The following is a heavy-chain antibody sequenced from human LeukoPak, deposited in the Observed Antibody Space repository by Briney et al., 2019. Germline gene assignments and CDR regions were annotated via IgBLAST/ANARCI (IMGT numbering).Heavy chain of an antibody. V-gene: IGHV5-51*01. CDR1: GFTFTSYW. CDR3: ARQGSYFDY. CDR2: IYPGDSDT. Sequence: PGGSLRLSCAASGFTFTSYWIAWVRQMPGKGLEWMGIIYPGDSDTRYSPSFQGQVTISADKSISTAYLQWSSLKASDTAMYYCARQGSYFDYWAQGTLVTVSS. J-gene: IGHJ4*02.